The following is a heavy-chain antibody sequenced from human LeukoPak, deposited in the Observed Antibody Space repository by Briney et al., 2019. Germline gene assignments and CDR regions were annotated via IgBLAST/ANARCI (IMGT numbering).Heavy chain of an antibody. CDR3: ARGTGYSTSWVTY. V-gene: IGHV4-38-2*02. D-gene: IGHD6-13*01. CDR2: IYHSGTT. Sequence: PSETLSLTCSVSGYSISSGYYWGWIRQPPGKGLEWIGSIYHSGTTYYNPSLNSRVTLSVDTSKNQFSLKLTSVTAADTSVYYCARGTGYSTSWVTYWGQGTLVTVSS. J-gene: IGHJ4*02. CDR1: GYSISSGYY.